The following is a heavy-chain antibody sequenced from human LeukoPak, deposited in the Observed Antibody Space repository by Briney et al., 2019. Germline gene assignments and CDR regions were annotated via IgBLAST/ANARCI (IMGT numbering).Heavy chain of an antibody. D-gene: IGHD1-26*01. V-gene: IGHV6-1*01. Sequence: SQTLSLTCAISGDSVSSNSAAWNWIRQSPSKGLEWLGRTYYRSKWYNDYAISVNSRININSDTSKNQFSLQLNSVTPEDTAVYYCARGTPQSSGTYAYWGQGTLVTVSS. CDR1: GDSVSSNSAA. CDR2: TYYRSKWYN. J-gene: IGHJ4*02. CDR3: ARGTPQSSGTYAY.